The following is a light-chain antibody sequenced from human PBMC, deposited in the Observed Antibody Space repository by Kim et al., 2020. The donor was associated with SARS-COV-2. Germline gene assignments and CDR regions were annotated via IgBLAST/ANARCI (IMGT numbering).Light chain of an antibody. CDR2: GAS. Sequence: SPGKRATLSCRASQSVSSFYLVWYQQKPGQAPRLLIYGASTRATGIPDRFSGSGSGTDFTLTISRLEPEDFAVYFCQQYGNSSWTFGQGTKVDIK. CDR3: QQYGNSSWT. V-gene: IGKV3-20*01. J-gene: IGKJ1*01. CDR1: QSVSSFY.